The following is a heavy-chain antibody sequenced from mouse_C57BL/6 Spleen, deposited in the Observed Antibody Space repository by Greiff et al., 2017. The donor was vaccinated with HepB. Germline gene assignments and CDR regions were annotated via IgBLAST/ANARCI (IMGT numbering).Heavy chain of an antibody. CDR2: IDPETGGT. J-gene: IGHJ2*01. CDR3: TRWTTTVGGDY. V-gene: IGHV1-15*01. CDR1: GYTFTDYE. Sequence: QVHVKQSGAELVRPGASVTLSCKASGYTFTDYEMHWVKQTPVHGLEWIGAIDPETGGTAYNQKFKGKAILTADKSSSTAYMELRSLTSEDSAVYYCTRWTTTVGGDYWGQGTTLTVSS. D-gene: IGHD1-1*01.